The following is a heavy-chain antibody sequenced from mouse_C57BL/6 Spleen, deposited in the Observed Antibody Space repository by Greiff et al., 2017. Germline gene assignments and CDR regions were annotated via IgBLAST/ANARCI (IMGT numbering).Heavy chain of an antibody. CDR2: INPNNGGT. CDR1: GYTFTDYY. D-gene: IGHD2-2*01. Sequence: VQLQQSGPELVKPGASVKISCKASGYTFTDYYMNWVKQSHGKSLEWIGDINPNNGGTSYNQKFKGKATLTVDKSSSTAYMELRSLTSEDSAVYYCARSVWLHWGQGTTLTVSS. CDR3: ARSVWLH. J-gene: IGHJ2*01. V-gene: IGHV1-26*01.